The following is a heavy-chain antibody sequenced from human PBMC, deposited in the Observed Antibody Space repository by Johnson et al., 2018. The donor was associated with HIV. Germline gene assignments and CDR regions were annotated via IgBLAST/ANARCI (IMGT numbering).Heavy chain of an antibody. J-gene: IGHJ3*02. CDR2: ISYDGSNK. CDR1: GFTFSSYA. D-gene: IGHD3-22*01. Sequence: QVLLVESGGGVVQPGRSLRLSCTASGFTFSSYAMHWVRQAPGKGLEWVAVISYDGSNKYYADSVKGRFTISRDNSKNTLYLQMNSLKIEDTAVYYCTTDITMIVVGPDGFDIWGQGTMVTVSS. V-gene: IGHV3-30-3*02. CDR3: TTDITMIVVGPDGFDI.